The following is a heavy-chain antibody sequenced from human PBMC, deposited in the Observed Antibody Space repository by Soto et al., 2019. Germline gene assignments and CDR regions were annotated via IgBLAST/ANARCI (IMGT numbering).Heavy chain of an antibody. CDR1: GFTFSSYG. Sequence: QVQLVESGGGVVQPGRSLRLSCAASGFTFSSYGMHWVRQAPGKGLEWVAVISYVGSNKYYADSVKGRFTISRDNSKNTLYLQMNSLRAEDTAVYYCAKDLDYYYDSSGWEYWGQGTLVTVSS. V-gene: IGHV3-30*18. CDR2: ISYVGSNK. D-gene: IGHD3-22*01. J-gene: IGHJ4*02. CDR3: AKDLDYYYDSSGWEY.